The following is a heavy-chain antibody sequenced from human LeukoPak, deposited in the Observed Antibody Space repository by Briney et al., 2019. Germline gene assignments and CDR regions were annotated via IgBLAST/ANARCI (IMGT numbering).Heavy chain of an antibody. V-gene: IGHV3-74*01. CDR2: FNSDGRST. CDR3: VKDFGRVRGTPDS. J-gene: IGHJ4*02. CDR1: GFTFSTYW. Sequence: PGGSLRLSCAASGFTFSTYWMHWVRQAPGKGLVWVSRFNSDGRSTYYADSVKGRFTISRDNAKNTLYLQMNSLRAEDTAVYYCVKDFGRVRGTPDSWGQGTLVTVSS. D-gene: IGHD3-16*01.